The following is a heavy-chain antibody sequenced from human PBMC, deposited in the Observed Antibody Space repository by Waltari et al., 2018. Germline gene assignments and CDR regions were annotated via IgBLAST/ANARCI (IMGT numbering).Heavy chain of an antibody. Sequence: EVQLVESGGGLVKPGDSLRLSCVASGFTFANAWINWVRQAPGKELEWVGRLKSKAEGGTTDYAAPVKGRFAISRDDSKDTAYLQMNSLKTEDTAMYFCTTEGGRTWPMYWGQGTLVTVSS. J-gene: IGHJ4*02. CDR1: GFTFANAW. V-gene: IGHV3-15*01. CDR2: LKSKAEGGTT. D-gene: IGHD2-2*01. CDR3: TTEGGRTWPMY.